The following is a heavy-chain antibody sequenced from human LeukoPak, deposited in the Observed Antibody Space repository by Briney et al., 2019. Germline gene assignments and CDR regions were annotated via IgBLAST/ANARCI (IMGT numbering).Heavy chain of an antibody. V-gene: IGHV3-23*01. J-gene: IGHJ4*02. Sequence: GGSLRLSCAASGFTFSSYAMSWVRQAPGKGLEWVSAISGSGGSTYYAGSVKGRFTISRDNSKNTLYLQMNSLRAEDTAVYYCAKDRGAVFGVVIGGYYFDYWGQGTLVTVSS. CDR1: GFTFSSYA. CDR3: AKDRGAVFGVVIGGYYFDY. D-gene: IGHD3-3*01. CDR2: ISGSGGST.